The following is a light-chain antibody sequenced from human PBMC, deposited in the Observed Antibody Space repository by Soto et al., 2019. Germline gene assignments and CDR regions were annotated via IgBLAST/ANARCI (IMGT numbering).Light chain of an antibody. Sequence: QSVLTQPPSASGTPGQRVTISCSGSSSNIGSNYVYWYQQLPGTAPKLLIYRNNQRPSGVPDRFSGSKSGTSASLAISGLRSEDEADYYCAAWDDSLGWVFGGGTKLTV. CDR3: AAWDDSLGWV. CDR1: SSNIGSNY. J-gene: IGLJ2*01. V-gene: IGLV1-47*01. CDR2: RNN.